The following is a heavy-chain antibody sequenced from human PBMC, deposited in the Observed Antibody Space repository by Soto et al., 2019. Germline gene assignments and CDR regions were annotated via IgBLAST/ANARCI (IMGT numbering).Heavy chain of an antibody. Sequence: QVQLVQSGAEVKKPGASVRVSCKASGYTFTSYDINWVRQATGQGLEWMGWMNPNSGNTGYAQKFQGRVTMTSNTTISTAYMALRSMSSEDTAVYYCSREGTIRGDDYWGQGTLVTVSS. D-gene: IGHD3-16*01. CDR3: SREGTIRGDDY. CDR2: MNPNSGNT. CDR1: GYTFTSYD. V-gene: IGHV1-8*01. J-gene: IGHJ4*02.